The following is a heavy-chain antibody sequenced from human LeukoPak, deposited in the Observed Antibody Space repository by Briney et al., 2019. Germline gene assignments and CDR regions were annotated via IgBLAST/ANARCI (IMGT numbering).Heavy chain of an antibody. D-gene: IGHD3-10*02. CDR2: ISSRCSTI. V-gene: IGHV3-11*04. CDR1: GFTFSDYY. Sequence: GGSLRLSCAASGFTFSDYYMSCIPQAPGKALEGVSYISSRCSTIYYADSVKRRYTISRHNAKNSLYLQMNSLRAEHTAVYYCAELGITMIGGVWGKGTTVTISS. J-gene: IGHJ6*04. CDR3: AELGITMIGGV.